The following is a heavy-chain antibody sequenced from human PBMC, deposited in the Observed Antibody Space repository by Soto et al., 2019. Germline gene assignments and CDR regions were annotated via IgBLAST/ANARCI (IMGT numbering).Heavy chain of an antibody. J-gene: IGHJ4*02. CDR1: GDSLRTYY. D-gene: IGHD3-10*01. V-gene: IGHV4-4*07. Sequence: PXERLSLTCTVSGDSLRTYYWSWIRQPAGERLEWIGRIHDTGRTNYNPSLKSRVTMSVDTSKNQFSLRVNSVTAADTAVYYCARESVAGTYRFDSWGQGTLVTVSS. CDR3: ARESVAGTYRFDS. CDR2: IHDTGRT.